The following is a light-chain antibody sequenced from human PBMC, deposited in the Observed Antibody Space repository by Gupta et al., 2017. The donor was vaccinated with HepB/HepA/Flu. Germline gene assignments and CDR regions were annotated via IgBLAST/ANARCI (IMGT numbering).Light chain of an antibody. CDR2: ENR. CDR3: QSYDNSLSGVV. Sequence: QSVLTQPPSVSGAPGQRVTISCTGNSTNSGAGHYVHWYQQFPGTAHTLLIYENRNRPSGVPDRFSGSKSETSASLAITGLQGEDEGDYYCQSYDNSLSGVVFGGGTKVTVL. V-gene: IGLV1-40*01. CDR1: STNSGAGHY. J-gene: IGLJ3*02.